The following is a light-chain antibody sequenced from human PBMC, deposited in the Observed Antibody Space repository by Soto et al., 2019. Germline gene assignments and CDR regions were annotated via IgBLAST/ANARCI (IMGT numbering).Light chain of an antibody. CDR2: DVD. V-gene: IGLV2-14*03. CDR1: SSDIGGYNH. Sequence: QSALTQPTSVSGSPGQSITISCTGVSSDIGGYNHVSWYQQHPGKVPRLIIYDVDNRPLGVSNRFSGSQSGNTASLSISGLQAEDEAEYYCSSYAGSNNLLFGGGTKLTVL. J-gene: IGLJ2*01. CDR3: SSYAGSNNLL.